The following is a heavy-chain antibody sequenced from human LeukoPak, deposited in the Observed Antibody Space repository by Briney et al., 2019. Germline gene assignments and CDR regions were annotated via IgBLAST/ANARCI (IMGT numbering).Heavy chain of an antibody. V-gene: IGHV1-46*01. Sequence: ASVKVSCKASGHTFTSYYMHWVRQAPGQGLEWMGIINPSGGSTSYAQKFQGRVTMTRDTSTSTVYMELSSLRSEDTAVYYCARDNIYDSSGYPYYFDYWGQGTLVTVSS. CDR2: INPSGGST. CDR3: ARDNIYDSSGYPYYFDY. J-gene: IGHJ4*02. CDR1: GHTFTSYY. D-gene: IGHD3-22*01.